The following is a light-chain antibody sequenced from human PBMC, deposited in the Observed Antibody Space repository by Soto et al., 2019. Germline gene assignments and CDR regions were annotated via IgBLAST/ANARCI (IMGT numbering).Light chain of an antibody. Sequence: DIQMTQSPSTLSASVGDRVTITCRASQSVSSWLAWYQQKPGKAPKILIYYASRLDSGVPSRFSGSGSGTEFTLNISSLQPDDFATYYCQQYESYWTFGQGTKVEVK. V-gene: IGKV1-5*01. J-gene: IGKJ1*01. CDR1: QSVSSW. CDR3: QQYESYWT. CDR2: YAS.